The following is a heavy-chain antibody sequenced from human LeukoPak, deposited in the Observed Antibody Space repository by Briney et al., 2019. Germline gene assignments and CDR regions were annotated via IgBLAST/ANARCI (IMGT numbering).Heavy chain of an antibody. J-gene: IGHJ3*02. CDR3: ARDRRTSGYYYVAGAFDI. CDR2: INPNSGGT. V-gene: IGHV1-2*02. Sequence: ASVKVSCKASGYTFTGYYMHWVRQAPGQGLEWMGWINPNSGGTNYAQKFQGRVTMTRDTSISTAYMEVSRLRSDDTAVYYCARDRRTSGYYYVAGAFDIWGQGTMVTVSS. CDR1: GYTFTGYY. D-gene: IGHD3-22*01.